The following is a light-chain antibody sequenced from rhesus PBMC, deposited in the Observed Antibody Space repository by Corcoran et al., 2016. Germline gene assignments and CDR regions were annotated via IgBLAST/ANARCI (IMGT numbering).Light chain of an antibody. J-gene: IGKJ2*01. Sequence: QVILTQPPATLSLSPGERATLSCRASQRVSSYLSWYPQKPGQAPRLLIYGASSRATGFPDRFSGSGSGTDFPLTLSSLGPEDVRVYHCTQHRSGYSFGQWTKVRIK. V-gene: IGKV3-10*01. CDR3: TQHRSGYS. CDR2: GAS. CDR1: QRVSSY.